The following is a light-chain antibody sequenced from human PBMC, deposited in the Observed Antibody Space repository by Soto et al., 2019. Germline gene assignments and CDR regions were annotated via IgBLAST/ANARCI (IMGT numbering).Light chain of an antibody. CDR1: HGIRSD. Sequence: VQMTQSSSSLSASLGTIVSIPCRASHGIRSDLGWYQQKPGKAPKRLIYAASSLQSGVPSRFSGSGSGTEFTLTISSLQPEDFATYYYLQYNSYLWTFGQGSKVDIK. V-gene: IGKV1-17*01. CDR2: AAS. J-gene: IGKJ1*01. CDR3: LQYNSYLWT.